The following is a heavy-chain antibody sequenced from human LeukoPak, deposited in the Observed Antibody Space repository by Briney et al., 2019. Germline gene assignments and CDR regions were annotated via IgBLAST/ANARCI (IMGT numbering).Heavy chain of an antibody. CDR3: ARDRGWRTSGYYLYHFDY. J-gene: IGHJ4*02. D-gene: IGHD3-22*01. V-gene: IGHV3-23*01. CDR2: ISGSGDDT. CDR1: GFTFSSNA. Sequence: PGGSLRLSCAASGFTFSSNAMSWVRQAPGKELEWVSVISGSGDDTFYADSVKGRFTISRDNSKNTLFLQMNSLRAEDTAVYYCARDRGWRTSGYYLYHFDYWGQGTLVTFAS.